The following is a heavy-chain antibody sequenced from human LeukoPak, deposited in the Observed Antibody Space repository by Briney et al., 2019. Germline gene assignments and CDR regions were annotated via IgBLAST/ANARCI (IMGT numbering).Heavy chain of an antibody. CDR1: GYTFTSYY. Sequence: GASVKVSCKASGYTFTSYYMHWVRQAPGQGLEWMGIMNPSGGSTSYAQEFQGRVTMTTDMSTSTVYMELSSLRSEDTAVYYCARGHLWFGDKYHDAFDIWGQGTMVTVSS. J-gene: IGHJ3*02. V-gene: IGHV1-46*01. D-gene: IGHD3-10*01. CDR2: MNPSGGST. CDR3: ARGHLWFGDKYHDAFDI.